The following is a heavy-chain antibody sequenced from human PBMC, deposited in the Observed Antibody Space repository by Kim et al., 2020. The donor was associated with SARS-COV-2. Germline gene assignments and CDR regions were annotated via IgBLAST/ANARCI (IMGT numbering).Heavy chain of an antibody. CDR3: AKDSAPWEPTGGDWFDP. CDR1: GFTFSSYA. CDR2: ISGSGGST. J-gene: IGHJ5*02. D-gene: IGHD1-26*01. Sequence: GGSLRLSCAASGFTFSSYAMSWVRQAPGKGLEWVSAISGSGGSTYYADSVKGRFTISRDNSKNTLYLQMNSLRAEDTAVYYCAKDSAPWEPTGGDWFDPWGQGTLVTVSS. V-gene: IGHV3-23*01.